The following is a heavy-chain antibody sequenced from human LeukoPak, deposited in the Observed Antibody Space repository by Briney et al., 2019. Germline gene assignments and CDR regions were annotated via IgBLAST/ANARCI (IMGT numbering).Heavy chain of an antibody. CDR1: GFTFSSYA. J-gene: IGHJ4*02. CDR2: ISYDGSNK. CDR3: ARVTWELPEGH. D-gene: IGHD1-26*01. V-gene: IGHV3-30-3*01. Sequence: GRSLRLSCAASGFTFSSYAMHWVRQAPGKGLEWVAVISYDGSNKYYADSVRGRFTISRDNSKNTLYLQMNSLRAEDTAVYYCARVTWELPEGHWGQGTLVTVSS.